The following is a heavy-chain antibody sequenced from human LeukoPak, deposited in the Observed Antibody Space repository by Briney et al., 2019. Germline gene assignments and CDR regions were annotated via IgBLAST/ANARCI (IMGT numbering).Heavy chain of an antibody. CDR1: GFTFSSYG. D-gene: IGHD3-22*01. V-gene: IGHV3-30*03. CDR2: ISYDGSNK. Sequence: QAGGSLRLSCAASGFTFSSYGMHWVRQAPGKGLEWVAVISYDGSNKYYADSVKGRFTISRDNSKNTLYLQMNSLRAEDTAVYYCARDAVTSQNHNYYDSSGYGFLGYWGQGTLVTVSS. CDR3: ARDAVTSQNHNYYDSSGYGFLGY. J-gene: IGHJ4*02.